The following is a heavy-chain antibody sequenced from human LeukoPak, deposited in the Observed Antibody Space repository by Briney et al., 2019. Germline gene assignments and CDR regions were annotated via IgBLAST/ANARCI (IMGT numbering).Heavy chain of an antibody. Sequence: PGGSLRLSCAASGFTFSSYAVSWVRQAPGKGLEWVSAISGSGGSTYYADSVKGRFTISRDNSKNTLYLQMNSLRAEDTAVYYCAKDVEYSNSWFDCWGQGTLVTVSS. CDR3: AKDVEYSNSWFDC. D-gene: IGHD6-6*01. CDR2: ISGSGGST. V-gene: IGHV3-23*01. J-gene: IGHJ4*02. CDR1: GFTFSSYA.